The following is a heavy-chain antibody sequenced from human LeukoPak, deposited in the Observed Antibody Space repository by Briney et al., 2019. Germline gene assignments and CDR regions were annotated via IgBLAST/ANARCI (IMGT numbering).Heavy chain of an antibody. CDR1: GFTFSDYY. CDR3: ARDHSSSWPTDYYFDY. Sequence: GGSLRLSCAASGFTFSDYYMSWIRQAPGKGLEWVSYISSSGSTIYYADSVKGRFTISRDNAKNSLYLQMNSLRAEDTAVYYCARDHSSSWPTDYYFDYWGQGTPVTVSS. CDR2: ISSSGSTI. J-gene: IGHJ4*02. V-gene: IGHV3-11*01. D-gene: IGHD6-13*01.